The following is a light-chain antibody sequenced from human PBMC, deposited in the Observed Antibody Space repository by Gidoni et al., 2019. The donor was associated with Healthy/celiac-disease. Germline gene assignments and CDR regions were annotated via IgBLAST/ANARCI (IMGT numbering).Light chain of an antibody. CDR2: EFS. J-gene: IGLJ1*01. V-gene: IGLV2-14*01. CDR1: SSDVGGYNY. CDR3: SSYTSSSTLV. Sequence: QSALTQPASVSGSPGQSITISCTGTSSDVGGYNYVSWYQKHPGKAPKLMIYEFSNRPSGVSNRFSGSKSGNTASLTISGLQAEDEADYYCSSYTSSSTLVFGTGTKVTVL.